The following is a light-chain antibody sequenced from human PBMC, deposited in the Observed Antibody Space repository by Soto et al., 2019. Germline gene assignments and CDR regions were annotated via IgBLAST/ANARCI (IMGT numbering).Light chain of an antibody. J-gene: IGKJ1*01. CDR1: QSVDNY. CDR2: GAS. Sequence: EIVLTQSPATLSLSPGERATLSCRASQSVDNYLAWYQQKPGQAPRLLIYGASSRATGIPDRFSGSGSGTDFTLTISNVEPEDFAVYYCQQRSDWPWTFGQGTKVDIK. V-gene: IGKV3-11*01. CDR3: QQRSDWPWT.